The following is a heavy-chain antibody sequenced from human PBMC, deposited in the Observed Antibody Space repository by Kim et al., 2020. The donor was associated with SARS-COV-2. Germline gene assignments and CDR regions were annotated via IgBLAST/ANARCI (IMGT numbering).Heavy chain of an antibody. CDR1: GYTFTSYA. CDR3: ARDGEPYGGYDYIWGSYHFLYGMDV. Sequence: ASVKVSCKASGYTFTSYAMNWVRQAPGQGLEWMGWINTNTGNPTYAQGFTGRFVFSLDTSVSKAYLQISSLKAEDTAVYYCARDGEPYGGYDYIWGSYHFLYGMDVWGQGTTVTVSS. D-gene: IGHD3-16*02. V-gene: IGHV7-4-1*02. J-gene: IGHJ6*02. CDR2: INTNTGNP.